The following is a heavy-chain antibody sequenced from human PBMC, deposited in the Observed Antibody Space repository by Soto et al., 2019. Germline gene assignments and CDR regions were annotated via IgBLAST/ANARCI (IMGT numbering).Heavy chain of an antibody. Sequence: QVQLVQSGAEVKKPGASVKVSCKASGYTFTSYAMHWVRQAPGQGLEWMGWINGGNGNTKYLRRFQGSVTITRDTSASTAYMELSSLSSEDTAVYYCAKGDYDSSGYYYCGQGTLVTVSS. CDR2: INGGNGNT. V-gene: IGHV1-3*01. CDR3: AKGDYDSSGYYY. J-gene: IGHJ4*02. D-gene: IGHD3-22*01. CDR1: GYTFTSYA.